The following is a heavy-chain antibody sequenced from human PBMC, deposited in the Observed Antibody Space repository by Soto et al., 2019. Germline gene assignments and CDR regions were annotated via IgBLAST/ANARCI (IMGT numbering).Heavy chain of an antibody. CDR1: GYMFTSYG. V-gene: IGHV1-18*01. Sequence: GASVKVSCKVSGYMFTSYGISWVRQAPGQGLEWMGWISAYNGHTNYAQKLQGRVTMTTDTSTSTAYMDLRSLRSDDTAVYYCASHVGYSSSWHFDYWGQGTLVTVSS. CDR3: ASHVGYSSSWHFDY. D-gene: IGHD6-13*01. J-gene: IGHJ4*02. CDR2: ISAYNGHT.